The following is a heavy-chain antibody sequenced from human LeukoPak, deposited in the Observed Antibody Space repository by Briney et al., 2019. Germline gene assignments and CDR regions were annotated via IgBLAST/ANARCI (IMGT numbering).Heavy chain of an antibody. Sequence: SGTLSLTCTVSGVSLSSSNSYWGWIRHPPGKGLEWIGSIYYSGNTYYNASLKSQVSISIDTSKNQFSLKVTSVIAADTAVYYCARDDADRSGQFKAFDPWGQGTLVTASS. V-gene: IGHV4-39*07. CDR1: GVSLSSSNSY. J-gene: IGHJ5*02. CDR3: ARDDADRSGQFKAFDP. D-gene: IGHD3-16*02. CDR2: IYYSGNT.